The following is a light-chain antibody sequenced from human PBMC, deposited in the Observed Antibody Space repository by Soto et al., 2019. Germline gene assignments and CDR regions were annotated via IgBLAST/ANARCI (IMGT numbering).Light chain of an antibody. CDR2: GAS. J-gene: IGKJ5*01. V-gene: IGKV3-15*01. CDR1: QSVNSN. Sequence: EIVLTQSPATLSVSPGERVTLSFRASQSVNSNLAWYQHKPGQAPRLLIYGASTRAPGFPARFSGSGSGTDFTLTISSLQSEDFAVYYCQQCDNWPWTFGQGTRLDIK. CDR3: QQCDNWPWT.